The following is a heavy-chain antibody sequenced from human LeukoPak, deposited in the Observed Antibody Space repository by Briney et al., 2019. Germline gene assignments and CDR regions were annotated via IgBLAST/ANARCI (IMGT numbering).Heavy chain of an antibody. V-gene: IGHV1-69*05. D-gene: IGHD3-10*01. CDR2: IIPIFGTA. J-gene: IGHJ5*02. Sequence: SVKVSCKASGGTFSSYAISWVRQAPGQGLEWMVGIIPIFGTANYAQKFQGRVTITTDESTSTAYMELSSLRSEDTAVYYCARNNWFGELLAPNWFDPWGQGTLVTVPS. CDR1: GGTFSSYA. CDR3: ARNNWFGELLAPNWFDP.